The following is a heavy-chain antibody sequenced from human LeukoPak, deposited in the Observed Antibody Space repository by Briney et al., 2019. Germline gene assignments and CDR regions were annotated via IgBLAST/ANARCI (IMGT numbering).Heavy chain of an antibody. CDR2: ISSSSSYI. CDR1: GFTFSSYS. D-gene: IGHD3-9*01. V-gene: IGHV3-21*01. J-gene: IGHJ4*02. CDR3: AAFTYYQILTGYKAGSADY. Sequence: GGSLRLSCAASGFTFSSYSMHWVRQAPGKGLEWVSYISSSSSYIYYADSVKGRFTISRDNAKNSLYLQMNSLRAEDTAVYYCAAFTYYQILTGYKAGSADYWGQGTLVTVSS.